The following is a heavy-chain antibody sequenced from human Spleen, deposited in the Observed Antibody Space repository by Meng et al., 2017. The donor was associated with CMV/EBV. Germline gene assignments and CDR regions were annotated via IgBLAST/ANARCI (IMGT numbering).Heavy chain of an antibody. Sequence: SSSYSWGWIRQPPGKGLKWIGSIYYSGSTYYNPSLKSRVTISVDTSKNQFSLKLSSVTAADTAVYYCARESYCSSTSCYVINWFDPWGQGTLVTVSS. V-gene: IGHV4-39*07. CDR2: IYYSGST. CDR3: ARESYCSSTSCYVINWFDP. CDR1: SSSYS. D-gene: IGHD2-2*01. J-gene: IGHJ5*02.